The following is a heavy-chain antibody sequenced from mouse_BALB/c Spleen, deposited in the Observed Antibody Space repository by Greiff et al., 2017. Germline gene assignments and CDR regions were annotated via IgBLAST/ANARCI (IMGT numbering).Heavy chain of an antibody. CDR2: IWAGGST. Sequence: VMLVESGPGLVAPSQSLSITCTVSGFSLTSYGVHWVRQPPGKGLEWLGVIWAGGSTNYNSALMSRLSISKDNSKSQVFLKMNSLQTDDTAMYYCARDKYDSGFAYWGQGTLVTVSA. CDR1: GFSLTSYG. J-gene: IGHJ3*01. V-gene: IGHV2-9*02. CDR3: ARDKYDSGFAY. D-gene: IGHD2-14*01.